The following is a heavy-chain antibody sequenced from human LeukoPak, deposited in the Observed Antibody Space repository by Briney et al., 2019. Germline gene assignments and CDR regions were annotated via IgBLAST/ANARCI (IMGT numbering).Heavy chain of an antibody. D-gene: IGHD3-22*01. J-gene: IGHJ4*02. V-gene: IGHV3-66*01. CDR3: ARSDSSLTFDY. CDR2: IYSGGTT. CDR1: EFTVSTNY. Sequence: GGSLRLSCAASEFTVSTNYMSWVRQAPGKGLEWVSVIYSGGTTYHADSVKGRFTISRDNSKNTLYLQMNSLRAEDTAVYYCARSDSSLTFDYWGQGTLVTVSS.